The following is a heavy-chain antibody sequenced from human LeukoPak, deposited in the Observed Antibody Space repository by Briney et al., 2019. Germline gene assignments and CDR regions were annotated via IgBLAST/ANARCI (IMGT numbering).Heavy chain of an antibody. J-gene: IGHJ4*02. Sequence: PETLSLTCTVSGGSISSYYWNWIRQPPGKGLEWIGYIYYNGATNYSPSLKSRVAISVDMSKNQFSLKLSSVTAADTAVYYCARHGSGGSSYTYFDSWGQGTLVTVSS. V-gene: IGHV4-59*08. D-gene: IGHD2-15*01. CDR1: GGSISSYY. CDR3: ARHGSGGSSYTYFDS. CDR2: IYYNGAT.